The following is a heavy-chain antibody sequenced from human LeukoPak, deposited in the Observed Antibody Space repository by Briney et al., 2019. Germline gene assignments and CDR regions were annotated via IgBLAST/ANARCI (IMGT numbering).Heavy chain of an antibody. CDR1: GGSISSGSYY. Sequence: SETLSLTCTVSGGSISSGSYYWSWIRQPAGKGLEWIGRIYTSGSTNYNPSLKSRVTILVDTSKNQFSLKLSSVTAADTAVYYCARGAYCGGDCYFGGGYDAFDIWGQGTMVTVSS. V-gene: IGHV4-61*02. CDR2: IYTSGST. D-gene: IGHD2-21*01. CDR3: ARGAYCGGDCYFGGGYDAFDI. J-gene: IGHJ3*02.